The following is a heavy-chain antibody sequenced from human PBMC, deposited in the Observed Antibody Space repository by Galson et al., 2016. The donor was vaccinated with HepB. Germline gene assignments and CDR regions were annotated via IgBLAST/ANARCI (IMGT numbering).Heavy chain of an antibody. CDR1: GDSVSSPYW. CDR2: VFHVGTT. CDR3: VRGYSSDRDHFDS. Sequence: SETLSLTCVVSGDSVSSPYWWTWVRQTPGRGLEWIGEVFHVGTTNYNPSFESRVSLSIDKSRNQFDLTLTSVTAADTAVYFCVRGYSSDRDHFDSWGHGTLVTVSS. J-gene: IGHJ4*01. V-gene: IGHV4/OR15-8*02. D-gene: IGHD6-19*01.